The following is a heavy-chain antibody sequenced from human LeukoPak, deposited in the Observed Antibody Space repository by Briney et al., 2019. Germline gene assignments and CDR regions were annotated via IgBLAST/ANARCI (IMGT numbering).Heavy chain of an antibody. CDR1: GGSISSYY. Sequence: SETLSLTCTVSGGSISSYYWSWLRQPPGKGLEWIGYIYYSGSTNSNPPLKSRVTISVDTSKNQFALKLVSVSARASAVFLCAAMATIGFAYWGQGTLVTVSS. V-gene: IGHV4-59*01. J-gene: IGHJ4*02. CDR2: IYYSGST. D-gene: IGHD5-24*01. CDR3: AAMATIGFAY.